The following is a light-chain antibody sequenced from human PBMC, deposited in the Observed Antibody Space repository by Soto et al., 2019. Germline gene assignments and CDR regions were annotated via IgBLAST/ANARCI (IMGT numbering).Light chain of an antibody. V-gene: IGKV3-20*01. CDR3: QHYGTSPYT. J-gene: IGKJ2*01. CDR2: GAS. Sequence: EIVLTQSPGTLSLSPGERATLSCAASQSLSSNSLAWYQQKPGRAARLLIYGASSKATGIPDRFSGSGSGTDFTLTISRLEPKDFAVYYCQHYGTSPYTFGQGTKREIK. CDR1: QSLSSNS.